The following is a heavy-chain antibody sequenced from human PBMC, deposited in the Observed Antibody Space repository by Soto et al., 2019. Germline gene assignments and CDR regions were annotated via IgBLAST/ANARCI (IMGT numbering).Heavy chain of an antibody. J-gene: IGHJ4*02. CDR2: VFHTGTT. V-gene: IGHV4-4*02. CDR1: GDSVRSPYW. CDR3: ARSAGWYAIHS. Sequence: QVQLQESGPGLVKPSGTLSLTCAVSGDSVRSPYWWCWVRQPPGKGLEWMGEVFHTGTTSDNPSLRXRVTISMDTSINQLSLDLTSVTAADTAVYYCARSAGWYAIHSWGPGTLVSVSS. D-gene: IGHD6-19*01.